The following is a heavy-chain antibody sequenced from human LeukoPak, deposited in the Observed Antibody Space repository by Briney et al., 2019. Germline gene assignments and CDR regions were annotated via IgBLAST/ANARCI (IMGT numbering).Heavy chain of an antibody. V-gene: IGHV4-38-2*02. D-gene: IGHD5-24*01. CDR1: GYSISSGYY. Sequence: PSETLSLTCTVSGYSISSGYYWGWIRQPPGKGLEWIGSIYHSGSTYYNPSLKSRVTISVDTSKNQLSLKLSSVTAADTAVYYCARGVEMATIPTTFDYWGQGTLVTVSS. CDR3: ARGVEMATIPTTFDY. J-gene: IGHJ4*02. CDR2: IYHSGST.